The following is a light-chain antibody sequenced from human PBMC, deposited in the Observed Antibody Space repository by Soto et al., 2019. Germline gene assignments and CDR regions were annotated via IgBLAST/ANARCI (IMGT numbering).Light chain of an antibody. Sequence: DIQMTQSPSTLSASVGDRVTITCRATQSISNSLAWYQQKPGKAPNLLIYKASSLETGVPSRFIGSGSGTEFTLTITSLQPDDSATYYCQQYASFWTFGQGTKVEIK. CDR2: KAS. V-gene: IGKV1-5*03. J-gene: IGKJ1*01. CDR3: QQYASFWT. CDR1: QSISNS.